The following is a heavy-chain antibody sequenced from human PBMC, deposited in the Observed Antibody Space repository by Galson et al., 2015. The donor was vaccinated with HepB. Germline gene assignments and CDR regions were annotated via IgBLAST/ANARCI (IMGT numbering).Heavy chain of an antibody. Sequence: SLRLSCAASGFTFSSYGMHWVRQAPGKGLEWVAVIWYDGSNKYYADSVKGRFTISRDNSKNTLYLQMNSLRAEDTAVYYCARDHVRSGWHGGDFDYWGQGTLVTVSS. CDR2: IWYDGSNK. CDR1: GFTFSSYG. CDR3: ARDHVRSGWHGGDFDY. J-gene: IGHJ4*02. D-gene: IGHD6-19*01. V-gene: IGHV3-33*01.